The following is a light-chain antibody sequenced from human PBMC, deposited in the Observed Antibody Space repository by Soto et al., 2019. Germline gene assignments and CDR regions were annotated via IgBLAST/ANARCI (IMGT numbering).Light chain of an antibody. CDR3: QQTYSIPGT. V-gene: IGKV1-39*01. CDR2: AAS. CDR1: QDITTY. J-gene: IGKJ1*01. Sequence: DIPMTQSPSSLSASEGDRVTITCRASQDITTYLNWYQQKPGKAPTLLIYAASILQSGVPSRFSGSGSGTDFTLTIDSLQSEDFAIYYCQQTYSIPGTFGQGTRVEIK.